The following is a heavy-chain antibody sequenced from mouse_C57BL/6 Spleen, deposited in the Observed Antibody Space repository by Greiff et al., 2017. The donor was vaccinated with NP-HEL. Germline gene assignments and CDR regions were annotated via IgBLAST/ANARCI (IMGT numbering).Heavy chain of an antibody. V-gene: IGHV5-4*03. D-gene: IGHD2-4*01. CDR1: GFTFSSYA. CDR2: ISDGGSYT. Sequence: EVMLVESGGGLVKPGGSLKLSCAASGFTFSSYAMSWVRQTPEKRLEWVATISDGGSYTYYPDNVKGRFTISRDNAKNNLYLQMSHLKSEDTAMYYCASTMTKGFAYWGQGTLVTVSA. J-gene: IGHJ3*01. CDR3: ASTMTKGFAY.